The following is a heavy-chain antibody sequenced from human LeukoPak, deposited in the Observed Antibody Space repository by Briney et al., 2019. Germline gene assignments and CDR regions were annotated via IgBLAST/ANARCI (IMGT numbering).Heavy chain of an antibody. D-gene: IGHD1-26*01. CDR3: ARHPGDFTGIVNYYYMDV. J-gene: IGHJ6*03. Sequence: GRSLRLSCAASGFTFSSYAMHWVRQAPGKGLEWVAVISYDGSNKYYADSVKGRFTISRDNSNNTLFLQMNSLRPEDTAIYYCARHPGDFTGIVNYYYMDVWGKGTTVTVSS. CDR1: GFTFSSYA. V-gene: IGHV3-30*04. CDR2: ISYDGSNK.